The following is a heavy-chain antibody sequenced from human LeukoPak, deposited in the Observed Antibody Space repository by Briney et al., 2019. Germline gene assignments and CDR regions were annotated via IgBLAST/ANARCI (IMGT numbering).Heavy chain of an antibody. V-gene: IGHV3-48*03. CDR2: ISSSGSTI. Sequence: PGGSLTLSRAASGFTFSSYEMNWVRQAPGKGLEWVSYISSSGSTIYYADSVKGRFTISRDNAKNSLYLQMNSLRAEDTAVYYCARGYTSSFYWGQGALVTVTS. CDR3: ARGYTSSFY. D-gene: IGHD6-6*01. J-gene: IGHJ4*02. CDR1: GFTFSSYE.